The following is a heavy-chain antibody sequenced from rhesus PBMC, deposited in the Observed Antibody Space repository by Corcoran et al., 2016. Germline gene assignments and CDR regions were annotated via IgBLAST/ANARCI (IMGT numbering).Heavy chain of an antibody. Sequence: QVQLQESGPGLVKPSETLSLTCAVAGGPISRIYWCWIRQPPGKGLEWIGRIDGSGGSTDYNPARNSRVTISTDTSKNQFSLKLSAVTAADTAVYYWARQNTVTSYFDYWGQGVLVTVSS. CDR1: GGPISRIY. CDR2: IDGSGGST. J-gene: IGHJ4*01. V-gene: IGHV4-160*01. D-gene: IGHD4-23*01. CDR3: ARQNTVTSYFDY.